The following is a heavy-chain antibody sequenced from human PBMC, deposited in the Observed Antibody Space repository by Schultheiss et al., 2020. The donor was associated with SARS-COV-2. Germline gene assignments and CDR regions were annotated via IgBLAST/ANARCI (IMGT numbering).Heavy chain of an antibody. CDR3: ASDQVVVRYYNQASYYYGLDV. Sequence: SETLSLTCTIYGGSFSGHYWSWIRQHPGKGLEWIGYIYYSGRTYYNPSLNSRVTMSLDTSENQFSLKLTSVTAADTAVYYCASDQVVVRYYNQASYYYGLDVWGQGTTVTVSS. V-gene: IGHV4-31*03. J-gene: IGHJ6*02. D-gene: IGHD3-9*01. CDR2: IYYSGRT. CDR1: GGSFSGHY.